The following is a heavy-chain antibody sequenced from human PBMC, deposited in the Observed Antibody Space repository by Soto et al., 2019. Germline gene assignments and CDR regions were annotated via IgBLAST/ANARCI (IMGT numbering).Heavy chain of an antibody. CDR3: VRHAFTMDRGPFDP. V-gene: IGHV5-51*01. D-gene: IGHD2-2*03. Sequence: GDSQKISGQGSRYNFGRFWIGWVRQTSGKGLEYMGIIYPGDSDTKYNPSFQGQVTMSVDKSINTAYLQWRSLKASDTAIYYCVRHAFTMDRGPFDPWGQGTQVTV. CDR2: IYPGDSDT. J-gene: IGHJ5*02. CDR1: RYNFGRFW.